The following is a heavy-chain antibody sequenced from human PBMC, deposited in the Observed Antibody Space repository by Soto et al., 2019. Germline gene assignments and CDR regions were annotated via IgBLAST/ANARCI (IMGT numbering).Heavy chain of an antibody. CDR1: GGSISSYY. V-gene: IGHV4-59*01. D-gene: IGHD2-15*01. J-gene: IGHJ5*02. CDR2: IYYSGST. Sequence: SETLSLTCTVSGGSISSYYWSWIRQPPGKGLEWIGYIYYSGSTNYNPSLKSRVTISVDTSKNQFSLKLSSVTAADTAVYYCARGWYCSGGSCYASYNWFDPWGQGTLVTVSS. CDR3: ARGWYCSGGSCYASYNWFDP.